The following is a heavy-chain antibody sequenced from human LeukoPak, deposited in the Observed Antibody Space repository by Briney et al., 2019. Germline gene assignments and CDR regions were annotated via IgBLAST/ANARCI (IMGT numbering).Heavy chain of an antibody. V-gene: IGHV1-18*01. CDR2: ISAYNGNT. Sequence: ASVKVSCKASGSTFTSYGISWVRQAPGQGLEWMGWISAYNGNTNYAQKLQGRVTMTTDTSTSTAYMELRSLRSDDTAVYYCARDQAARPDYYYYYMDVWGKGTTVTVSS. CDR3: ARDQAARPDYYYYYMDV. CDR1: GSTFTSYG. D-gene: IGHD6-6*01. J-gene: IGHJ6*03.